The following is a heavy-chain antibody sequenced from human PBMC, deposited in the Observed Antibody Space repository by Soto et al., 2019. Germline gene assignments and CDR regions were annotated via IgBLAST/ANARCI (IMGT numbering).Heavy chain of an antibody. CDR1: GDSASSNTGA. D-gene: IGHD6-6*01. V-gene: IGHV6-1*01. Sequence: SETLSLTCATFGDSASSNTGAWNWIRQSPSRGPEWLGRTYYRSKWNTAYEATVKSRISINPDTSKNQFSLQIDSVTLEDTAVYYCVRQHSTSSEYYGLDVWGRGTAVTVSS. CDR3: VRQHSTSSEYYGLDV. CDR2: TYYRSKWNT. J-gene: IGHJ6*02.